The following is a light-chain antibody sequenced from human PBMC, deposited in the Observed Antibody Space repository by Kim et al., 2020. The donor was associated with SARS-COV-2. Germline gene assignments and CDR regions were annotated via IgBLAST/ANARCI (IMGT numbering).Light chain of an antibody. CDR1: QSVSSSY. J-gene: IGKJ2*01. CDR3: QQYGSSPYT. CDR2: GAS. Sequence: EIVLTQSPGTLSLSPGERATLSCRASQSVSSSYLAWYQQNPGQAPRLFIYGASSRATGIPDRFSGSGSGTDFTLTISRLEPEDFAVYYCQQYGSSPYTFGQGTKLEI. V-gene: IGKV3-20*01.